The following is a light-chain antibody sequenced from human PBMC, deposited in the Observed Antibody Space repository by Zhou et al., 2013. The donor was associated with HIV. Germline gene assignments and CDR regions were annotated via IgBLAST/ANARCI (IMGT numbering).Light chain of an antibody. Sequence: IVLTQSPGTLSLSPGERATLSCRASQSVSSSYLAWYQQKPGQAPRLIIYGAATRATGVPGRFSGSGSGTEFTLSISSLQSEDFAVYYCQFYNNWPPTWTFGQGTNVEMK. V-gene: IGKV3-15*01. CDR2: GAA. CDR1: QSVSSSY. J-gene: IGKJ1*01. CDR3: QFYNNWPPTWT.